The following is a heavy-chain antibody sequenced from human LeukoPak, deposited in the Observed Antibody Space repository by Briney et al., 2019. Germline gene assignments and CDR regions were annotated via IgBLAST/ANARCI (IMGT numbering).Heavy chain of an antibody. V-gene: IGHV3-23*01. Sequence: GGSLRLSCAASGFTFSNYAMTWVRQAPGKVLEWVSAISVRGGTTYYADSVKGRFTISRDNAKNSLYLQMNSLRGEDTALYYCAKDIKSSGYYEGAFDIWGQGTMVTVSS. CDR2: ISVRGGTT. J-gene: IGHJ3*02. CDR3: AKDIKSSGYYEGAFDI. CDR1: GFTFSNYA. D-gene: IGHD3-22*01.